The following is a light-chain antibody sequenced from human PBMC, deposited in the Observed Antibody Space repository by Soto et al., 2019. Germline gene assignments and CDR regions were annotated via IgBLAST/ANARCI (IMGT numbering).Light chain of an antibody. CDR1: QSVSSQ. CDR3: QQYNNWPPWT. CDR2: DAS. V-gene: IGKV3-11*01. J-gene: IGKJ1*01. Sequence: EIVLTQSPATLSLSPGERATLSCRASQSVSSQLAWYQHKPGQAPRLLIYDASNRATGIPDRFSGSGSGTDFTLTISSLQSEDFAVYYCQQYNNWPPWTFGQGTKVEIK.